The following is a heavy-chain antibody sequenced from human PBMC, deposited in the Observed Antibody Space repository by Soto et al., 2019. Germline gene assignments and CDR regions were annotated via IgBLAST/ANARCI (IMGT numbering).Heavy chain of an antibody. D-gene: IGHD5-18*01. CDR1: VYTFTSYA. J-gene: IGHJ6*02. Sequence: AVKVTCKACVYTFTSYARHWVRPAPGQRLEWMGWINAGNGNTKYSQKFQGRVTITRDTSASTAYMELSSLRSEDTAVYYCARVLQGYSYGYYHYYGMDVWGQGPTVPVS. V-gene: IGHV1-3*01. CDR3: ARVLQGYSYGYYHYYGMDV. CDR2: INAGNGNT.